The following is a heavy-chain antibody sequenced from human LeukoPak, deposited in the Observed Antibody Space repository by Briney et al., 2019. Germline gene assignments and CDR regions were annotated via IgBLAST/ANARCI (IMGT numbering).Heavy chain of an antibody. CDR1: GYIFSSYG. J-gene: IGHJ5*02. D-gene: IGHD2-21*01. CDR3: ARDDWANNWFDP. CDR2: ISAYNGNT. V-gene: IGHV1-18*01. Sequence: GASVKVSCKASGYIFSSYGISWVRQAPGQGLEWMGWISAYNGNTNYAQKFQGRVTITRDTSASTMYMELSSLRSEDTAVYYCARDDWANNWFDPWGQGTLVTVSS.